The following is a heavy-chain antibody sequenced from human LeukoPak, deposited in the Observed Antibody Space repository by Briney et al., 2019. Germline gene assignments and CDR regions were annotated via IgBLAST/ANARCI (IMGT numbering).Heavy chain of an antibody. D-gene: IGHD2-2*02. Sequence: SETLSLTCTVSGYSISSGYYWGWIRQPPGKGLEWIGSIYHSGSTYYNPSLKCRVTISVDTSKNQFSLKLSSVTAADTAVYYCARDGPDIVVVPAAILPLDYWGQGTLVTVST. CDR2: IYHSGST. V-gene: IGHV4-38-2*02. J-gene: IGHJ4*02. CDR3: ARDGPDIVVVPAAILPLDY. CDR1: GYSISSGYY.